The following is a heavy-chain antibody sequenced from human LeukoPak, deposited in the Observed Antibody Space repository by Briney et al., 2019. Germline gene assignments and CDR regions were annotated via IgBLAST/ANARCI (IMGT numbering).Heavy chain of an antibody. CDR3: ARSPPERGGDCSSTTCSYYYMDV. CDR1: GFTFSSNS. Sequence: GGSLRLSCAASGFTFSSNSMNWVRQAPGKGLEWVSYISYTSSTIYYADSVQGRFTISRDNAKNSLYLQMNSLRAEDTAVYYCARSPPERGGDCSSTTCSYYYMDVWGTGTTVTVSS. D-gene: IGHD2-2*01. V-gene: IGHV3-48*01. J-gene: IGHJ6*03. CDR2: ISYTSSTI.